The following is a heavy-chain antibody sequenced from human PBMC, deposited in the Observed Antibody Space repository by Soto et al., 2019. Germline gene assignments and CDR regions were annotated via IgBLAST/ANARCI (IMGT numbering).Heavy chain of an antibody. CDR3: ARHPSDFWFDP. CDR1: GDSITSNSYF. J-gene: IGHJ5*02. V-gene: IGHV4-39*01. D-gene: IGHD2-21*02. CDR2: IYYSGTT. Sequence: SETLSLTCTVSGDSITSNSYFWAWIRQPPGKGLEWIGSIYYSGTTYHNPSLKSRVTISVDTSNNQFSLKLTSVTAADTAVYYCARHPSDFWFDPWGQGTLVTVSS.